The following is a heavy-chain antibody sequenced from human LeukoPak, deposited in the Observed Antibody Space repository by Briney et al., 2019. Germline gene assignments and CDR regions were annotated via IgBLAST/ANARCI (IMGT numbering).Heavy chain of an antibody. V-gene: IGHV3-48*03. CDR1: GFTFSNYE. D-gene: IGHD2-2*01. CDR2: IGTSGGGI. J-gene: IGHJ4*02. Sequence: GGSLRLSCAASGFTFSNYEMNWVRQAPGKGLEWLSYIGTSGGGIQYADSVKGRFTISRDNAKNSLYLQMDSLRAEDTALYYCARAPITSPFYFDYWGQGTLVTVSS. CDR3: ARAPITSPFYFDY.